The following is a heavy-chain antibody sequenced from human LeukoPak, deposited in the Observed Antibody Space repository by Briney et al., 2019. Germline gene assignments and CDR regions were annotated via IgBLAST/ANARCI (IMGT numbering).Heavy chain of an antibody. D-gene: IGHD1-26*01. CDR1: GYSISSGFY. CDR3: TRRISSGSYSDY. Sequence: NTSETLSLTCGVSGYSISSGFYWGWIRQPPGKGLEWTGSISHSGMTYHNPSLKSRVTMSVDTSKNQFSLELSSVTAADTAVYYCTRRISSGSYSDYWGQGSLVTVSS. J-gene: IGHJ4*02. CDR2: ISHSGMT. V-gene: IGHV4-38-2*01.